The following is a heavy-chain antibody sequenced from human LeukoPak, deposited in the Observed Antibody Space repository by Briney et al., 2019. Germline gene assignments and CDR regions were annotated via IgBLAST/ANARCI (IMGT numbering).Heavy chain of an antibody. D-gene: IGHD4-4*01. J-gene: IGHJ6*02. CDR3: AQSEDDYTNTYGMDV. CDR2: INPNSGGT. CDR1: GYTFTGYY. Sequence: ASVKVSCKASGYTFTGYYMHWVRQAPGQGLEWMGWINPNSGGTNYAQKFQGRVTMTRDTSISTAYMELSRLRSDDTAVYYCAQSEDDYTNTYGMDVWGQGTTVTASS. V-gene: IGHV1-2*02.